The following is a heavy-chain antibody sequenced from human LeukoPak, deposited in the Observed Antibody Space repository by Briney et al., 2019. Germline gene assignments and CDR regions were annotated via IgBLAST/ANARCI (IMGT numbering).Heavy chain of an antibody. CDR1: GFTYSSYA. CDR2: ISYDGSNK. V-gene: IGHV3-30*04. J-gene: IGHJ4*02. CDR3: ARESEGDSIHDY. D-gene: IGHD3-16*01. Sequence: GGSLRLSCAASGFTYSSYAMHWVRQAPGKGLEWVAVISYDGSNKYYADSVKGRFTISRDNSKNTLYLQMGSLRAEDTAVYYCARESEGDSIHDYWGQGTLVTVSS.